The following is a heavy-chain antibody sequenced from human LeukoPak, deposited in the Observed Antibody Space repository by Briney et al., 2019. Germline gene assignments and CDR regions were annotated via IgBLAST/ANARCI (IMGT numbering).Heavy chain of an antibody. J-gene: IGHJ6*03. CDR3: ARSGPEHWGSNYYFYMDV. Sequence: GGSLRLSCVASGFTFSTYAMYWVRQAPGKGLEWVAVIWYDGSNKYYADSVKGRFTISRDNSKNTLSLQMHSLRAEDTAVYYCARSGPEHWGSNYYFYMDVWGKGTTVTVSS. V-gene: IGHV3-33*01. D-gene: IGHD7-27*01. CDR1: GFTFSTYA. CDR2: IWYDGSNK.